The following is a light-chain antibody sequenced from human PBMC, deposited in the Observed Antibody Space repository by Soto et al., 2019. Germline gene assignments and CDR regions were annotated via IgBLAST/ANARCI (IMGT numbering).Light chain of an antibody. CDR3: QQYNNWPLT. CDR1: QSVSSS. J-gene: IGKJ4*01. CDR2: GAS. Sequence: EVVMTQSPATLSVSPGERATLSCRASQSVSSSLAWYQQKPDQAPRLLIYGASTRATGIPAWFSGSGSGTEFTLTISSLQSEDFAVYYCQQYNNWPLTFGGGTKVEIK. V-gene: IGKV3-15*01.